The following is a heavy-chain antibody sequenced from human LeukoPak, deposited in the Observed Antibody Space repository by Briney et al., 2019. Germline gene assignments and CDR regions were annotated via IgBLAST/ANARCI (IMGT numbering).Heavy chain of an antibody. CDR2: IRYDGNNK. CDR3: ARDVRGPTGYDSIGRDTFDY. Sequence: GGSLRLSCAAAGFTFSSYGMHWVRQTPDKGLEWVAFIRYDGNNKYYADSVKGRFTISRDNSKNTLYVQMNSLRAEDTAVYYYARDVRGPTGYDSIGRDTFDYWGQGTLVTVSS. V-gene: IGHV3-30*02. J-gene: IGHJ4*02. D-gene: IGHD3-22*01. CDR1: GFTFSSYG.